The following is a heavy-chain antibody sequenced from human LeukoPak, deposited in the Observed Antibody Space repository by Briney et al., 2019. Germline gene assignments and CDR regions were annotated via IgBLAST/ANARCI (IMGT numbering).Heavy chain of an antibody. J-gene: IGHJ4*02. CDR3: ARDRRFTFGDYAKYYFDY. D-gene: IGHD3-10*01. V-gene: IGHV1-2*02. Sequence: ASVKVSCKASGYTFTGYYMHWVRQAPGQGLEWMGWINPNNGGTNYAQKFQGRVTMTRDTSISTAYMELSRLRSDDTAVYYCARDRRFTFGDYAKYYFDYWGQGTLVTVSS. CDR1: GYTFTGYY. CDR2: INPNNGGT.